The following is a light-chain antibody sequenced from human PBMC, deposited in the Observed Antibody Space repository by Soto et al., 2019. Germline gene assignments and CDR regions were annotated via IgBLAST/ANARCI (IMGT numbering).Light chain of an antibody. CDR1: SSDVGSYNL. CDR3: CSYAGSSTYV. Sequence: QSALTQPASVSGSPGQSITIPCTGTSSDVGSYNLVSRYQQHPGKAPKLMIYEGSKRPSGVSNRFSGSKSGNTASLTISGLQAEDEADYYCCSYAGSSTYVFGTGTKSPS. J-gene: IGLJ1*01. V-gene: IGLV2-23*01. CDR2: EGS.